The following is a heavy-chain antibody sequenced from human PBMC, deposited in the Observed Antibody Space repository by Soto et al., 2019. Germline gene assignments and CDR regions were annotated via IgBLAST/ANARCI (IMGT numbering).Heavy chain of an antibody. V-gene: IGHV1-8*01. CDR3: ARGGYCSGGSCYSAWRGYYYMDV. CDR1: GYTFTSYD. J-gene: IGHJ6*03. CDR2: MNPNSGNT. Sequence: ASVKVSCKASGYTFTSYDINWVRQATGQGLEWMGWMNPNSGNTGYAQKFQGRVTMTRNTSISTAYMELSSLRSEDTAVYYCARGGYCSGGSCYSAWRGYYYMDVWGKGTTVTV. D-gene: IGHD2-15*01.